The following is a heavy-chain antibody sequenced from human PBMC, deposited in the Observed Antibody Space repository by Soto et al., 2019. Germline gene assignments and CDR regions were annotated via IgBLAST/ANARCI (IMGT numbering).Heavy chain of an antibody. CDR1: GYTFTHFY. CDR3: ARDEGGYDILTGYYNAHHSDY. CDR2: ISPHNFNA. J-gene: IGHJ4*02. D-gene: IGHD3-9*01. Sequence: ASVKVSCKASGYTFTHFYITWVRQAPGQGLEWMGAISPHNFNANYAQKFRGRVTLTTEKSTNTAYMDLRSLTSDDTAVYYCARDEGGYDILTGYYNAHHSDYWGQGVPVTVSS. V-gene: IGHV1-18*01.